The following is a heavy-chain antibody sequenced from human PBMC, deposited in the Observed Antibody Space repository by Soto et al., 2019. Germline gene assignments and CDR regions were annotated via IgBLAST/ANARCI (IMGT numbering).Heavy chain of an antibody. CDR3: ARLRRITMVRGVSSGMDV. CDR1: GGSFSGYY. V-gene: IGHV4-34*01. J-gene: IGHJ6*02. D-gene: IGHD3-10*01. Sequence: KPSETLSLTCAVYGGSFSGYYWSWIRQPPGKGLEWIGEINHSGSTNYNPSLKSRVTISVDTSKNQFSLKLSSVTAADTAVYYCARLRRITMVRGVSSGMDVWGQGTTVTVS. CDR2: INHSGST.